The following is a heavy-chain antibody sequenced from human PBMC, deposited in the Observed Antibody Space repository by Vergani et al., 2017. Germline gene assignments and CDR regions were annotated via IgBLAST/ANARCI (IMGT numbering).Heavy chain of an antibody. CDR2: INHSGST. V-gene: IGHV4-34*01. D-gene: IGHD3-3*01. CDR3: ARTLMGDFCSGYWSNYYYYYMDV. CDR1: GGSFSGYY. J-gene: IGHJ6*03. Sequence: QVQLQQWGAGLLKPSETLSLTCAVYGGSFSGYYWSWIRQPPGKGLEWIGEINHSGSTNYNPSLKSRVTISVDTSKNQFSLKLSSVTAADTAVYYCARTLMGDFCSGYWSNYYYYYMDVWGKGTTVTVSS.